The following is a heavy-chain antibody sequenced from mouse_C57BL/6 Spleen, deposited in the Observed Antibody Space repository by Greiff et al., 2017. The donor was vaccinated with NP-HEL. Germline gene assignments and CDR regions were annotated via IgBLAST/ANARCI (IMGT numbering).Heavy chain of an antibody. Sequence: VKLQQSGAELVKPGASVKISCKASGYAFSSYWMNWVKQRPGKGLEWIGQIYPGDGDTNYNGKFKGKATLTADKSSSTAYMQLSSLTSEDSAVYFCARYDYGRAMDYWGQGTSVTVSS. D-gene: IGHD2-4*01. CDR2: IYPGDGDT. J-gene: IGHJ4*01. CDR3: ARYDYGRAMDY. CDR1: GYAFSSYW. V-gene: IGHV1-80*01.